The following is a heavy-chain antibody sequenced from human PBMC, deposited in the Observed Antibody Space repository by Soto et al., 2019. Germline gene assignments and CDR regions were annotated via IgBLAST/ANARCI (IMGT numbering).Heavy chain of an antibody. CDR1: GYAFTGYH. V-gene: IGHV1-2*02. J-gene: IGHJ5*02. D-gene: IGHD6-6*01. CDR3: AKEATSSSGDWCDR. Sequence: ASVKVSCKALGYAFTGYHIHWVRQAPGQGLEWMGWINPHSGGTKFAQKFEGRVTLTRDTSISTTYMDVTRLRPDDTAVYYCAKEATSSSGDWCDRWGQGTLVAASS. CDR2: INPHSGGT.